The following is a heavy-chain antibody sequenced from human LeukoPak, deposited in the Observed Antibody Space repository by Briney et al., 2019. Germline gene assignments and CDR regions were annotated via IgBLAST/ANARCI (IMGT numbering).Heavy chain of an antibody. CDR3: ASDGGKNYDILTGYSQYYYGMDV. V-gene: IGHV3-66*01. J-gene: IGHJ6*02. CDR2: IYSGGST. Sequence: GGSLRLSCAASGFTVSSNYRSWVRQAPGKGLEWVSVIYSGGSTYYADSVKGRFTISRDNSKNTLYLQMNSLRAEDTAVYYCASDGGKNYDILTGYSQYYYGMDVWGQGTTVTVSS. CDR1: GFTVSSNY. D-gene: IGHD3-9*01.